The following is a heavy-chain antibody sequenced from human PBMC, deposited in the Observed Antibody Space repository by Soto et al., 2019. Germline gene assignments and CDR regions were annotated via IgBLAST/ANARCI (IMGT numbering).Heavy chain of an antibody. D-gene: IGHD2-2*01. V-gene: IGHV5-10-1*01. CDR3: ARLPGYCSSTSCYVVSGYYYYYGMDA. CDR2: IDPSDSYT. CDR1: GYSFTSYW. Sequence: XESLNISCRGCGYSFTSYWISWVRQMPGKGLEWMGRIDPSDSYTNYSPSFQGHVTISADKSISTAYLQWSSLKASDTAMYYCARLPGYCSSTSCYVVSGYYYYYGMDAWGQGTTVTVSS. J-gene: IGHJ6*02.